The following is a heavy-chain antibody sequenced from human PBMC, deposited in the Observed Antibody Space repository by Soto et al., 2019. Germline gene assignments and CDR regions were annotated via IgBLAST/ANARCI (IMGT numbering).Heavy chain of an antibody. V-gene: IGHV4-59*01. J-gene: IGHJ6*02. Sequence: SETLSLTCTVSGGSISSYYWSWIRQPPGKGLEWIGYIYYSGSTNYNPSLKSRVTISVDTSKNQFSLKLSSVTAADTAVYYCARWLHSYYYGMDVWGQGTTVTVSS. CDR2: IYYSGST. CDR1: GGSISSYY. CDR3: ARWLHSYYYGMDV. D-gene: IGHD5-12*01.